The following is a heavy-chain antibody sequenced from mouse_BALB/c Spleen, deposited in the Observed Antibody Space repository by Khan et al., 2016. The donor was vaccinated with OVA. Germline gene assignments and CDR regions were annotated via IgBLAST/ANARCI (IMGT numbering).Heavy chain of an antibody. CDR3: ARSLIYYYGSSPY. J-gene: IGHJ3*01. Sequence: EVELVESGPGLVKPSQSLSLTCTVTGYSITSDYAWNWIRQFPGNKLEWMGYISYSGNTSYNPSLKSRISITRDTSKNQFFLQLNSVTTEDTATYYCARSLIYYYGSSPYWGQGTLVTVSA. D-gene: IGHD1-1*01. V-gene: IGHV3-2*02. CDR1: GYSITSDYA. CDR2: ISYSGNT.